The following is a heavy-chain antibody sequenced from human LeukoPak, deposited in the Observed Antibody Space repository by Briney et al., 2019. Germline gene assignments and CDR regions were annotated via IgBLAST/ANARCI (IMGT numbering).Heavy chain of an antibody. J-gene: IGHJ4*02. Sequence: GGSLRLSCTASGFTFCEYAMSWVRQAPGKGLEWVGFIRAKTYGGTAEYAASVKGRPTISRDDSKSNAYLQMNSLKTEDTAVYYCTRDQPITPWGQGTLVTVSS. CDR3: TRDQPITP. CDR1: GFTFCEYA. D-gene: IGHD5-24*01. CDR2: IRAKTYGGTA. V-gene: IGHV3-49*04.